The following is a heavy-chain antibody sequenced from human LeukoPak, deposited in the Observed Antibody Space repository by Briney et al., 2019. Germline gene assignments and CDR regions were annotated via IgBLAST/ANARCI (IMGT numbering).Heavy chain of an antibody. Sequence: PGGSLRLSCAASGFTFSTYAMHWVRQAPGKGLEWVALMSYDGRNKYYADSVKGRFTISRDNSKNTLYLQMNSLRADDTALYYCARTPDDTSGYPDYWGQGILVTVSS. CDR1: GFTFSTYA. V-gene: IGHV3-30*01. D-gene: IGHD3-22*01. CDR2: MSYDGRNK. CDR3: ARTPDDTSGYPDY. J-gene: IGHJ4*02.